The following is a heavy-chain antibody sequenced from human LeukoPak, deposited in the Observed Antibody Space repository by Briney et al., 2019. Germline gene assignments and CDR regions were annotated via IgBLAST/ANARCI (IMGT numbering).Heavy chain of an antibody. J-gene: IGHJ4*02. Sequence: ASVKVSCKASGDTFTSYYMHWVRQAPGQGLEWMGIINPRGSSTSYAQKFQGRVTMTRDTSTSTVYMELSSLRSEDTAVYYCARGAAAGSPGDYWGQGTLVTVSS. CDR3: ARGAAAGSPGDY. V-gene: IGHV1-46*01. CDR2: INPRGSST. D-gene: IGHD6-13*01. CDR1: GDTFTSYY.